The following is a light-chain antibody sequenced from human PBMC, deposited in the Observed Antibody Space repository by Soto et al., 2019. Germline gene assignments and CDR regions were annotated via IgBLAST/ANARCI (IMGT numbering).Light chain of an antibody. CDR2: GAS. CDR3: QQRSNWP. CDR1: QSISDT. Sequence: EKEMTQSPATLSVSPGGRATLSCRASQSISDTLAWYQQKPGQAPRLLIHGASTRAPGFPARFSGSGSGTDFTLTISSLQSEDFAVYYCQQRSNWPFGQGTKVDIK. V-gene: IGKV3-15*01. J-gene: IGKJ1*01.